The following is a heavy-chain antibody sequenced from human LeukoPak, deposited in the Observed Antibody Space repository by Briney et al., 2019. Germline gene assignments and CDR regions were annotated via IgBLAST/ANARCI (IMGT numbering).Heavy chain of an antibody. CDR2: INPSGGST. Sequence: GASVTVSCKASGYTFTSYYMHWVRQAPGQGLEWMGIINPSGGSTSYAQKFQGRVTITRDTSTSTVYMELSSLRSEDTAVYYCARAERYFDWLLYKATIGYAFDIWGQGTMVTVSS. J-gene: IGHJ3*02. CDR3: ARAERYFDWLLYKATIGYAFDI. V-gene: IGHV1-46*01. CDR1: GYTFTSYY. D-gene: IGHD3-9*01.